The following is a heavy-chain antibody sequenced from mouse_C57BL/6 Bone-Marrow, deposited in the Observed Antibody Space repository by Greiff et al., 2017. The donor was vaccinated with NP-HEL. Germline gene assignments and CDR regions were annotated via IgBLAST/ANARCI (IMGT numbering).Heavy chain of an antibody. J-gene: IGHJ2*01. D-gene: IGHD1-1*01. V-gene: IGHV14-4*01. Sequence: VQLQQSGAELVRPGASVKLSCTASGFNIKDDYMHWVKQRPEQGLEWIGWIDPENGDTEYASKSQGKATITADTSSNTTYLQLSSLTSEDTAVYYCTTNYYGSSLDYWGQGTTLTVSS. CDR3: TTNYYGSSLDY. CDR2: IDPENGDT. CDR1: GFNIKDDY.